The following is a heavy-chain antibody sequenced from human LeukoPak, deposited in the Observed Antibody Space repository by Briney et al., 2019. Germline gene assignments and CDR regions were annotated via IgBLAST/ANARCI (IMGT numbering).Heavy chain of an antibody. CDR1: GITFSSYW. CDR2: IKSDGTNT. D-gene: IGHD3-22*01. CDR3: ARSPRVYDSSGHLHDAFDL. J-gene: IGHJ3*01. Sequence: AEGSLRLSCAASGITFSSYWMHWVRQVPGKGLEWLSYIKSDGTNTGYADPVKGRFTVSRDNAKNTLYLEMNSLGGEDTAVYYCARSPRVYDSSGHLHDAFDLWGQGTMVTVSS. V-gene: IGHV3-74*01.